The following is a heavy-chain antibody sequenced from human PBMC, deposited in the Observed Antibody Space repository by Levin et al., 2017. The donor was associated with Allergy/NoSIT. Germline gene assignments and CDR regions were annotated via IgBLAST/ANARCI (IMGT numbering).Heavy chain of an antibody. J-gene: IGHJ4*02. CDR2: INPDSGST. CDR3: VKVGGRYCNGASCFGDY. D-gene: IGHD2-15*01. CDR1: GYTFTRYA. Sequence: ASVKVSCQASGYTFTRYAIHWVRQAPGQRLEWMGWINPDSGSTRYSQKFQGRVTITRDTSASTAYMELSSLTSEDTAVYFCVKVGGRYCNGASCFGDYWGQGTLVTVSS. V-gene: IGHV1-3*01.